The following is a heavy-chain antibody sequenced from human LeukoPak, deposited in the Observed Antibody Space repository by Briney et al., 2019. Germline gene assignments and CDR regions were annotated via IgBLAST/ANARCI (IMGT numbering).Heavy chain of an antibody. CDR3: ARALVGATYYYYMDV. D-gene: IGHD1-26*01. CDR1: GYTFTSYD. Sequence: ASVKVSCKASGYTFTSYDINWVRQATGQGLEWMGWMNPNSGNTGYAQKFQGRVTMTRDMSTSTVYMELSSLRSEDTAMYYCARALVGATYYYYMDVWGKGTTVTVSS. J-gene: IGHJ6*03. V-gene: IGHV1-8*01. CDR2: MNPNSGNT.